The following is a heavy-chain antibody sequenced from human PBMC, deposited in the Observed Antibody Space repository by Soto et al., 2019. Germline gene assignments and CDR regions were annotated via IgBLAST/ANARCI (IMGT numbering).Heavy chain of an antibody. D-gene: IGHD3-22*01. CDR1: GFTFSSYE. CDR2: ISSSGSTI. V-gene: IGHV3-48*03. J-gene: IGHJ6*02. CDR3: AREGGYYDSRAYYYYGMDV. Sequence: PWGSLRLSCAASGFTFSSYEMNWVRQAPGKGLEWVSYISSSGSTIYYADSVKGRFTISRDNAKNSLYLQMNSLRAEDTAVYYCAREGGYYDSRAYYYYGMDVWGQGTTVTVPS.